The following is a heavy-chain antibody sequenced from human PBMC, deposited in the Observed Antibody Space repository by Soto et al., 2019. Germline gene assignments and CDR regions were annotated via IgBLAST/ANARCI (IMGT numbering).Heavy chain of an antibody. CDR3: ARVNGGSLEGWFDY. J-gene: IGHJ4*02. CDR1: GGTFSTFG. Sequence: SVKVSSKASGGTFSTFGVSWVRQAPGQGLEWMGGFIPMFDTAHYPPKFQGRLTITADKSTGTVYMELASLTSQDTAVYYRARVNGGSLEGWFDYWGQGTPVTVSS. CDR2: FIPMFDTA. V-gene: IGHV1-69*06. D-gene: IGHD2-15*01.